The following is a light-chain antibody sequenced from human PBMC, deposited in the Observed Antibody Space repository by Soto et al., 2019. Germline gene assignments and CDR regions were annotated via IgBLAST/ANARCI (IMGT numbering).Light chain of an antibody. J-gene: IGLJ1*01. CDR1: SSDVGGYNY. V-gene: IGLV2-11*01. CDR3: CSYAGSYTKV. Sequence: QSVLTQPRSVCGSPGQSVTISCTGTSSDVGGYNYVSWYQQRPGKAPKLMIYDVSKRPSGVPDRFSGSKSGNTASLTISGLQAEDEADYSCCSYAGSYTKVFGTGTKV. CDR2: DVS.